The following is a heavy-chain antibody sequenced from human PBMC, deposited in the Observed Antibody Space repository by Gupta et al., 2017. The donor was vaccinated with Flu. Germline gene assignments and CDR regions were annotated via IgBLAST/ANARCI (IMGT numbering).Heavy chain of an antibody. Sequence: EVQLVESGGGLVQPGGSLGLSCDASGFTFINSCLPWLRLAPGKGLEWVARVKSKFDVGTIIDYAAPVKGRFTISRDDSTSTLYLQMNNLKMDDTAVYYCTADSPLVGAGEFDYWGQGTLVTVSS. D-gene: IGHD1-26*01. CDR2: VKSKFDVGTII. CDR1: GFTFINSC. V-gene: IGHV3-15*01. J-gene: IGHJ4*02. CDR3: TADSPLVGAGEFDY.